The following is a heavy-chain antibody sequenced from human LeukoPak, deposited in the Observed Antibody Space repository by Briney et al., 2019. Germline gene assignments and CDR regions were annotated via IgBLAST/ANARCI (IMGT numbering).Heavy chain of an antibody. CDR1: GGSISSSSYY. Sequence: PSETLSLTCTVSGGSISSSSYYWGWIRQPPGKGLEWIGNIYYSGSTYYNPSLKSRVTISLDTSRNQFSLKLSSVTAADTAVYYCASVRRGFGESSKYYAYYYMGVWGKGTTVTISS. CDR2: IYYSGST. D-gene: IGHD3-10*01. V-gene: IGHV4-39*01. J-gene: IGHJ6*03. CDR3: ASVRRGFGESSKYYAYYYMGV.